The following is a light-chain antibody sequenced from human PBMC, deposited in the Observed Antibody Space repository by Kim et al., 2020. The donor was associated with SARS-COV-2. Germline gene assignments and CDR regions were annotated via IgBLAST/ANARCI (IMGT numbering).Light chain of an antibody. CDR1: QSVSDN. CDR2: DAT. Sequence: VSPGERATLSCRASQSVSDNLAWYQQRPGQAPRLLIHDATTRATGIPDRFSGSGSGTEFTLTISSLQSDDSAVYYCQQYNTWPPYTFGPGTKVEI. CDR3: QQYNTWPPYT. J-gene: IGKJ2*01. V-gene: IGKV3-15*01.